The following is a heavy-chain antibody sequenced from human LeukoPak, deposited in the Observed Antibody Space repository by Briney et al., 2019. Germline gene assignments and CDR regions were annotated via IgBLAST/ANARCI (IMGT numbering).Heavy chain of an antibody. CDR3: ARDVWYCSGGSCYSVGFDY. J-gene: IGHJ4*02. V-gene: IGHV3-21*01. CDR2: ISSSSSYI. CDR1: GFTFSSYS. D-gene: IGHD2-15*01. Sequence: GSLRLSCAASGFTFSSYSMNWVRQAPGKGLEWVSSISSSSSYIYYADSVKGRFTISRDNAKNSLYLQMNSLRAEDTAVYYCARDVWYCSGGSCYSVGFDYWGQGTLVTVSS.